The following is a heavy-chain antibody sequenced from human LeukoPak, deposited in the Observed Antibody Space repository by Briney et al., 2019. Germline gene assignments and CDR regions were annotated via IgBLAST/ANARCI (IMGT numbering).Heavy chain of an antibody. D-gene: IGHD6-13*01. Sequence: GGSLRLSCAASGFTFSSYWMSWVRQAPGKGLEWVAIIKQDGSEKYYVDSVKGRFTISRDNAKNSLFLQMNSLRAEDTAVYYCARVRYSSSWYYYFDYWGQGTLVTVSS. J-gene: IGHJ4*02. CDR2: IKQDGSEK. V-gene: IGHV3-7*05. CDR1: GFTFSSYW. CDR3: ARVRYSSSWYYYFDY.